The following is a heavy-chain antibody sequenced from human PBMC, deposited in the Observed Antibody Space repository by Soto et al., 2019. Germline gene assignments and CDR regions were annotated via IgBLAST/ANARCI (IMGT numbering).Heavy chain of an antibody. CDR1: GGSFSGYY. CDR2: INHSGST. Sequence: QVQLQQWGAGLLKPSETLSLTCAVYGGSFSGYYWSWIRQPPGKGLEWIGEINHSGSTNYNPSLKSRVTISVDTSNNQFSLKLSSVTAADTAVYYCARTSLRLGELSLRGSFDYWGQGTLVTVSS. D-gene: IGHD3-16*02. V-gene: IGHV4-34*01. CDR3: ARTSLRLGELSLRGSFDY. J-gene: IGHJ4*02.